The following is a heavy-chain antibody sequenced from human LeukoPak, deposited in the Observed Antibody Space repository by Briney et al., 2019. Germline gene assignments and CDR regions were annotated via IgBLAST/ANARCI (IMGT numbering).Heavy chain of an antibody. CDR3: ARAVAGATSWYFDL. Sequence: GGSLRLSCAASGFTFGSYWMHWVRQAPGKGLVWVSRINSDGSRTSYADSVKGRFTISRDNAKNTLYLQMNSLRAEDTAVYYCARAVAGATSWYFDLWGRGTLVTVSS. J-gene: IGHJ2*01. CDR2: INSDGSRT. V-gene: IGHV3-74*01. CDR1: GFTFGSYW. D-gene: IGHD6-19*01.